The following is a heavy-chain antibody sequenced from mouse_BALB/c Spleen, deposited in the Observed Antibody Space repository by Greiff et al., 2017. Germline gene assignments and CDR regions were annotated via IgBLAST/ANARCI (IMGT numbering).Heavy chain of an antibody. Sequence: VQLKESGAELVKPGASVKLSCTASGFNIKDTYMHWVKQRPEQGLEWIGRIDPANGNTKYDPKFQGKATITADTSSNTAYLQLSSLTSEDTAVYYCARGDSYSWFAYWGQGTLVTVSA. D-gene: IGHD3-3*01. CDR3: ARGDSYSWFAY. CDR1: GFNIKDTY. CDR2: IDPANGNT. V-gene: IGHV14-3*02. J-gene: IGHJ3*01.